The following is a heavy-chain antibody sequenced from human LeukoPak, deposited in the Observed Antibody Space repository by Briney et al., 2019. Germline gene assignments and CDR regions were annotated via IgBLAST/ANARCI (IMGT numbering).Heavy chain of an antibody. CDR1: GFTFSSYS. V-gene: IGHV3-21*01. CDR2: ISSSSSYI. Sequence: GGSLRLSCAASGFTFSSYSMNWVRQAPGKGLEWVSSISSSSSYIYYADSVKGRSTISRDNAKNSPYLQMNSLRAEDTAVYYCAVAGIVGFDYWGQGTLVTVSS. CDR3: AVAGIVGFDY. D-gene: IGHD6-19*01. J-gene: IGHJ4*02.